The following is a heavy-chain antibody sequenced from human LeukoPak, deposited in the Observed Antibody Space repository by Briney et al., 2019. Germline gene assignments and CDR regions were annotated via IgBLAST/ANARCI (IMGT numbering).Heavy chain of an antibody. CDR1: GYTFTSYG. J-gene: IGHJ3*02. D-gene: IGHD3-22*01. CDR2: ISVYKGNT. CDR3: ARDLPPYFYDSSGHDAFDI. Sequence: ASVKVSCKASGYTFTSYGISWVRQAPGQGLEWMGWISVYKGNTNYAQKLQGRVTMTTDTSTSTAYMELRSLRSDDTAVYYCARDLPPYFYDSSGHDAFDIWGQGTMVTVSS. V-gene: IGHV1-18*01.